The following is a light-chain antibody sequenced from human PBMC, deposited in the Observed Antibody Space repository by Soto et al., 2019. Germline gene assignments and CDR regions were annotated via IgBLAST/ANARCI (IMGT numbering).Light chain of an antibody. Sequence: DSFLTQSQKYRAGSQDERAPINCKYSQSVLYSYNNKNCLAWYQQKPGQPPKLLIYWASTWESGVPYRFSGSGSGTDFTLTISSLQADDVATYYCQHYYSSSLAFGGGT. CDR1: QSVLYSYNNKNC. V-gene: IGKV4-1*01. J-gene: IGKJ4*01. CDR2: WAS. CDR3: QHYYSSSLA.